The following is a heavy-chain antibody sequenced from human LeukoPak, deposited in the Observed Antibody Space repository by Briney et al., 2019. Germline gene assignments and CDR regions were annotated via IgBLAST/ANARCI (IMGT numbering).Heavy chain of an antibody. CDR3: AREKAYSSTQDY. Sequence: GGSLRLSCAASGFIFSSYWMTWVRQAPGKRLEWVANIKQDGSEKYYVDSVKGRFTISRDDAKNSLYLQMNSLRAEDTAVYYCAREKAYSSTQDYWGQGTLVTVSS. V-gene: IGHV3-7*01. CDR2: IKQDGSEK. CDR1: GFIFSSYW. D-gene: IGHD6-19*01. J-gene: IGHJ4*02.